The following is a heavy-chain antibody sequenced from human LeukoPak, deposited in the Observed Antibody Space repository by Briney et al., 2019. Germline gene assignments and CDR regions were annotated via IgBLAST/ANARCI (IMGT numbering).Heavy chain of an antibody. CDR1: GFTFSSYG. Sequence: GGSLRLSCAASGFTFSSYGMHWVRQAPGKGLEWVAFIRYDGSNKFYADSVRGRFTISRDNSKNTLYLQMNSLRAEDTALYYCAKAAYVLTGYYHFDYWGQGTLVTVSS. V-gene: IGHV3-30*02. D-gene: IGHD3-9*01. CDR3: AKAAYVLTGYYHFDY. CDR2: IRYDGSNK. J-gene: IGHJ4*02.